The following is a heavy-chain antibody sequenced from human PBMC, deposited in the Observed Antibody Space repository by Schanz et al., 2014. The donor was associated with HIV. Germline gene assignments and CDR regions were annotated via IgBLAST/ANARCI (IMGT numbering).Heavy chain of an antibody. D-gene: IGHD2-2*01. V-gene: IGHV1-18*04. CDR3: ARDLRVVPAASDNWFDP. Sequence: QVQLVQSGAEVKKPGASVKVSCKASGYTFTGYYMHWVRQAPGQGLEWMGWINTSTGNVDYSQNFQARVTLTTDTSTRTVYMELRSLRSDDTAVYYCARDLRVVPAASDNWFDPWGQGTLVTVSS. CDR2: INTSTGNV. CDR1: GYTFTGYY. J-gene: IGHJ5*02.